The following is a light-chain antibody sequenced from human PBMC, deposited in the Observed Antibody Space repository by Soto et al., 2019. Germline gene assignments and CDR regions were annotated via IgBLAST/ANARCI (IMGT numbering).Light chain of an antibody. CDR1: QSLFFRSKNKDY. V-gene: IGKV4-1*01. Sequence: DIVMTQSPDSLAVSLGARATINCKSSQSLFFRSKNKDYLAWYQHKPGQPPKLLFYWSTTRESGVPDRFSGSGSGTDFTLTISSLQAEDVAVYYCHQYYSIPYSFGQGTKLEIK. CDR3: HQYYSIPYS. CDR2: WST. J-gene: IGKJ2*03.